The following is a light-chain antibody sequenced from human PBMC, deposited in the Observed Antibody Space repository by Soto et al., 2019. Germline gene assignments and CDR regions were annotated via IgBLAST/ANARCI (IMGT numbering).Light chain of an antibody. CDR3: SSYTSSTRYV. CDR2: DVS. J-gene: IGLJ1*01. CDR1: SSDVGGYNY. V-gene: IGLV2-14*01. Sequence: QSALTQPASVSGSPGQSITISCTGTSSDVGGYNYVSWYQQHPGKAPKLMIYDVSNRPSGVSNRFSGSKSGNTVSLTISGLQAEDEADYYCSSYTSSTRYVFGTGTKLTVL.